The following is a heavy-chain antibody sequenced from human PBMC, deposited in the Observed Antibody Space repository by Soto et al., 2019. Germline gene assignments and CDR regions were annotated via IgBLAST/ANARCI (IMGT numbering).Heavy chain of an antibody. V-gene: IGHV4-59*01. J-gene: IGHJ4*02. D-gene: IGHD3-9*01. CDR2: IYYSGST. CDR1: GGSISSYY. Sequence: SETLSLTCTVSGGSISSYYWSWIRQPPGKGLEWIGYIYYSGSTNYNPSLKSRVTISVDTSKNQFSLKLSSVTAADTAVYYCARGGNYDILTGYSIWPLFDYWGQGTLVTVSS. CDR3: ARGGNYDILTGYSIWPLFDY.